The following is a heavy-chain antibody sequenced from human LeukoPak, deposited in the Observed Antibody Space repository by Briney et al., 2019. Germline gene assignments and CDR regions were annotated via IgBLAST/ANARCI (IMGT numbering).Heavy chain of an antibody. J-gene: IGHJ4*02. D-gene: IGHD6-13*01. CDR1: GNSISSGYY. CDR2: VYHSGST. V-gene: IGHV4-38-2*02. CDR3: ARNWYGSSWSEQIYYFDY. Sequence: SETLSPTCTVSGNSISSGYYWDWIRQPPGKGLQWIGSVYHSGSTYYNPSLKSRITISVDTSKNQFSLKLSSVTAADTAVYYCARNWYGSSWSEQIYYFDYWGQGTLVTVSS.